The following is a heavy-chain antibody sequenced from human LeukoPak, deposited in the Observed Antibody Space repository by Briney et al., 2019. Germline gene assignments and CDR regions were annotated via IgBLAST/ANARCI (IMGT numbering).Heavy chain of an antibody. V-gene: IGHV3-53*01. J-gene: IGHJ2*01. CDR1: EFLVSSHY. Sequence: GGSLRLSCAASEFLVSSHYMTWVRQAPGKGLEWVSVIYSGGSTYYADSVKGRFTISRDNSKNTLFLQMNSLRVEDSAVYYCARAAYSSTWYSRYFDLWGRGTLVTVSS. D-gene: IGHD6-13*01. CDR3: ARAAYSSTWYSRYFDL. CDR2: IYSGGST.